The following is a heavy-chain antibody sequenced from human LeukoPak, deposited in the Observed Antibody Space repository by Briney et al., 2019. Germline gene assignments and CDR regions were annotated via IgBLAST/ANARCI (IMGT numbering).Heavy chain of an antibody. CDR3: ARDVRIAAAGTEGSGFDY. CDR2: ISSSGSTI. Sequence: GGSLRLSCAASGFTFSSYEMNWVRQAPGKGLEWVSYISSSGSTIYYADSVKGRFTISRGNAKNSLYLQMNSLRAEDTAVYYCARDVRIAAAGTEGSGFDYWGQGTLVTVSS. V-gene: IGHV3-48*03. CDR1: GFTFSSYE. J-gene: IGHJ4*02. D-gene: IGHD6-13*01.